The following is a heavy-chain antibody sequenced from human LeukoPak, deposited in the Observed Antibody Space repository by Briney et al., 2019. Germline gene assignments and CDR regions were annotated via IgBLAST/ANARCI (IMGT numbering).Heavy chain of an antibody. CDR1: GGSISGDY. CDR3: ARGGPSSKYFDL. V-gene: IGHV4-59*01. J-gene: IGHJ2*01. D-gene: IGHD3-10*01. CDR2: IHYTGST. Sequence: SETLSLTCTISGGSISGDYWSWIRQPPGKRLEFIGYIHYTGSTDYNPSLKSRITISVDRSKNQFSLKLSPVTAADTAVYCARGGPSSKYFDLWGRGTLVTVSS.